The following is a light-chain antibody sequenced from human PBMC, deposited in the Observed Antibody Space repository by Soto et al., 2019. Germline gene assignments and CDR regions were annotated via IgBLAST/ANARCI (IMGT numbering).Light chain of an antibody. Sequence: DIVMTQSPDSLAVSLGERATINCKSSQSVLSSSNNKNYLAWYQQKPGQPPKMLLYWASTRESGVPDRVSGSGSGTDFTLTISSLQAEDVAVYYCQQYFSPPPTTVGQGTKLEIK. CDR2: WAS. CDR3: QQYFSPPPTT. J-gene: IGKJ2*01. CDR1: QSVLSSSNNKNY. V-gene: IGKV4-1*01.